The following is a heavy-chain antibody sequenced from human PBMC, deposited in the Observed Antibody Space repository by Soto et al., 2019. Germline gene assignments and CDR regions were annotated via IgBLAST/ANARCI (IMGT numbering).Heavy chain of an antibody. CDR2: IDPIESYT. D-gene: IGHD2-2*01. V-gene: IGHV5-10-1*01. Sequence: PGDALNISCKCSGYIFTSYFIVLVRQMPGKGLGWMGIIDPIESYTNYIPSFQGHVTISADNSISTAYLQWSSLKAWDTSMYYCATDIVVVQADPAYYSYGMDVWGQGTPVTVSS. CDR1: GYIFTSYF. CDR3: ATDIVVVQADPAYYSYGMDV. J-gene: IGHJ6*02.